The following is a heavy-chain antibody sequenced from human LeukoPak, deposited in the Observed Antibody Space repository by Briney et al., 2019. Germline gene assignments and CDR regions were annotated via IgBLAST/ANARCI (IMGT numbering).Heavy chain of an antibody. CDR2: ISPRSETI. D-gene: IGHD3-16*01. Sequence: PGESLRLSCATSGFSFNRRGMTWVRHPPGKGLELVSYISPRSETIYYAESVKGRFTVSRDDSKDSLYLQMHTLRAEDTAVYYCARIDGPTVFTYYMDLWGKGTTVTVAS. CDR1: GFSFNRRG. CDR3: ARIDGPTVFTYYMDL. J-gene: IGHJ6*03. V-gene: IGHV3-48*04.